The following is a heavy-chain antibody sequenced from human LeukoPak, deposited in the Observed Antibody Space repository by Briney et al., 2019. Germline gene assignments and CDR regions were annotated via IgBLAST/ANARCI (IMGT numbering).Heavy chain of an antibody. J-gene: IGHJ4*02. CDR2: ISGSGGST. CDR3: ARTHDYGDYTFDY. V-gene: IGHV3-23*01. CDR1: GFTFSSYA. D-gene: IGHD4-17*01. Sequence: GGSLRLSCAASGFTFSSYAMSWLRQAPGKGLEWVSAISGSGGSTYYADSVKGRFTICRDNSKNTLYLQMNSLRAEDTAVYYCARTHDYGDYTFDYWGQGTLVTVSS.